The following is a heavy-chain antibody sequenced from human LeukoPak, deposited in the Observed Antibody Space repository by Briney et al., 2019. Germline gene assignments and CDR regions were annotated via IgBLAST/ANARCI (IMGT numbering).Heavy chain of an antibody. V-gene: IGHV3-7*01. CDR3: ARAYEDFDWLGSHHWFDP. Sequence: PGGSLRLSCAASGFTFSGYTMSWVRQAPGKGLEWVANIKQDGSEKYYVDSVKGRFTISRDNAKNSLYLQMNSLRAEDTAVYYCARAYEDFDWLGSHHWFDPWGQGTLVTVSS. CDR1: GFTFSGYT. CDR2: IKQDGSEK. D-gene: IGHD3-9*01. J-gene: IGHJ5*02.